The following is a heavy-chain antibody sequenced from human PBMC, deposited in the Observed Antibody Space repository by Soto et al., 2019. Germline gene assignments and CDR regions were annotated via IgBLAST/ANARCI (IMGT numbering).Heavy chain of an antibody. D-gene: IGHD6-19*01. Sequence: QVQLQESGPGLVKPSETLSLTCTASGGSISSYYWSWIRQPQGKGLEWIGYIYYSGSTKYNPSLKSRVTISVDTSKNQFTLKLSSVTAADTAVYYCARRYDSVFDYWGQGTLVTVSS. CDR3: ARRYDSVFDY. V-gene: IGHV4-59*01. CDR2: IYYSGST. CDR1: GGSISSYY. J-gene: IGHJ4*02.